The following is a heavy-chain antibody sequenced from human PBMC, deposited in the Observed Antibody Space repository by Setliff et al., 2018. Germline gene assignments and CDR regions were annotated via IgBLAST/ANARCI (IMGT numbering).Heavy chain of an antibody. CDR3: VRSAVYCASDCYPRYFDS. CDR1: GASISTYY. Sequence: PSETLSLTCSVSGASISTYYWSWIRQTPGKGLEWIGYLYPTGTSKYNPSLKSRVTISADTSKRQFYLRMASVTPADTAVYYCVRSAVYCASDCYPRYFDSWGQGTLVNVSS. D-gene: IGHD2-21*01. CDR2: LYPTGTS. J-gene: IGHJ4*02. V-gene: IGHV4-4*08.